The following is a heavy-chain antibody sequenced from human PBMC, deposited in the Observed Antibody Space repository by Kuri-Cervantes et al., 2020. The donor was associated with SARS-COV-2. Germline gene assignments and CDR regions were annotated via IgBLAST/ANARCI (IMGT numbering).Heavy chain of an antibody. D-gene: IGHD7-27*01. Sequence: GGSLRLSCAASGFTFSGYSMNWIRQAPGKGLEWVALIDSSSYYIYHADSVKGRLTISRDNAKTSVYLQMNSLKVEDTAVYYCAREEGGELGEAFDYWGQGALVTVSS. J-gene: IGHJ4*02. CDR2: IDSSSYYI. CDR1: GFTFSGYS. V-gene: IGHV3-21*01. CDR3: AREEGGELGEAFDY.